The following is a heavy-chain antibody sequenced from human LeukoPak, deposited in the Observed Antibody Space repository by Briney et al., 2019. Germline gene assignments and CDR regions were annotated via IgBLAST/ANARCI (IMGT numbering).Heavy chain of an antibody. CDR3: ARVGSTGWFQAF. CDR2: INPRSTDT. CDR1: GYTFTGYY. Sequence: AASVKVSCKASGYTFTGYYMHWVRQAPGQGLEWMGWINPRSTDTKYSQKFQDRVTMTGDTSSSTAYMELNNLRVDDTAVYYCARVGSTGWFQAFWGQGTLVTVSS. V-gene: IGHV1-2*02. D-gene: IGHD6-19*01. J-gene: IGHJ4*02.